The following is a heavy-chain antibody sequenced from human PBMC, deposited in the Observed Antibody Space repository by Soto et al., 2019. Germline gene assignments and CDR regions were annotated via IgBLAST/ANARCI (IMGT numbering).Heavy chain of an antibody. V-gene: IGHV1-18*04. CDR2: ITAENGNT. CDR1: GYSFTSYG. CDR3: ARLVLEWLPTSRFDY. J-gene: IGHJ4*02. D-gene: IGHD3-3*01. Sequence: QIQLVQSGAEVKKPGASVKVSCKASGYSFTSYGITWVRQAPGQGPEWLGWITAENGNTNYAQKFQGRGTMTTDTSTNTAYMDLRALRSDEAAVYYCARLVLEWLPTSRFDYWGQGTLVTVSS.